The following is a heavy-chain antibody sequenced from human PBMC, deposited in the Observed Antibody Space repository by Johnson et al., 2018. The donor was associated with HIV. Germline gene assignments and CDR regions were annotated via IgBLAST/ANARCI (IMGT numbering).Heavy chain of an antibody. J-gene: IGHJ3*02. D-gene: IGHD1-26*01. CDR1: GFTFSSYG. Sequence: VQLVESGGGVVQPGRSLRLSCAASGFTFSSYGMHWVRQAPGKGLEWVAFIRYDGSNKYYADHVKGRFTLSRDNSKNTLYLQMNSLRAEDTAVYYCAKALGWELSIWGQGTMVTVSS. V-gene: IGHV3-30*02. CDR2: IRYDGSNK. CDR3: AKALGWELSI.